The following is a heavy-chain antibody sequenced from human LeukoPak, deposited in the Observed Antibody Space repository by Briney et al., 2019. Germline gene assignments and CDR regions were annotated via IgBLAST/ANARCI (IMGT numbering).Heavy chain of an antibody. V-gene: IGHV1-18*01. D-gene: IGHD2-15*01. CDR1: GYTFTNYG. J-gene: IGHJ5*02. Sequence: GASVKVSCKASGYTFTNYGISWVRQAPGQGLEWMGWISAYNGNTNYAQKLQGRVTMTTDTSTSTAYMELRSLRSDDTAVYYCARGVMVVAATGLWGALNWFDPWGQGTLVTVSS. CDR2: ISAYNGNT. CDR3: ARGVMVVAATGLWGALNWFDP.